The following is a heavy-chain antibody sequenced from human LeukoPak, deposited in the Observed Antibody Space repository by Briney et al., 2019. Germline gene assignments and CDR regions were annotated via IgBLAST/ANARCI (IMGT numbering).Heavy chain of an antibody. J-gene: IGHJ6*03. D-gene: IGHD2-15*01. Sequence: SETLSLTCTVSGGSISSSSYYWGWIRQPPGKGLEWIGSIYYSGSTYYNPSLKSRVTISVDTSKNQFSLKLSSVTAADTAVYYCAREDCSGGSCYSFYYYSYMDVWGKGTTARVSS. CDR2: IYYSGST. CDR1: GGSISSSSYY. CDR3: AREDCSGGSCYSFYYYSYMDV. V-gene: IGHV4-39*02.